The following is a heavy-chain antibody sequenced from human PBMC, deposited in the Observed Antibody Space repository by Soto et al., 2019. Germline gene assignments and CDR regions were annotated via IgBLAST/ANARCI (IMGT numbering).Heavy chain of an antibody. CDR2: FDPEDGDT. D-gene: IGHD3-16*01. Sequence: ASVKVSCKVSGYTLTELAMHWVRQAPGKGREWMGGFDPEDGDTIYAQKFQGRVTMTRDTSTATAYMELSSLRSDDTAIYYCARMATFGSLNWFDPWGQGTLVNVSS. CDR1: GYTLTELA. J-gene: IGHJ5*02. V-gene: IGHV1-24*01. CDR3: ARMATFGSLNWFDP.